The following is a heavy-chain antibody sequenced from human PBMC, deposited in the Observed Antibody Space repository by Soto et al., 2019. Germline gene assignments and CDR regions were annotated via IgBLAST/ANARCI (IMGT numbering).Heavy chain of an antibody. CDR2: VFPGDSDT. CDR3: ASEEAFGNEPEFAF. J-gene: IGHJ4*02. D-gene: IGHD3-16*01. V-gene: IGHV5-51*01. CDR1: GYRFTESW. Sequence: EVQLVQSGPEVKKPGESLTLSCKTSGYRFTESWIGWVRQKPGKGLEWLGMVFPGDSDTRYSPSFHGHVTVSADKSTKTPHPGWSSLRGSETPMYYCASEEAFGNEPEFAFWGQGTLVTVSS.